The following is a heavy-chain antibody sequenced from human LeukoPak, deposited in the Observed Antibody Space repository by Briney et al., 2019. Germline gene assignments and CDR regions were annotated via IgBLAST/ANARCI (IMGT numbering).Heavy chain of an antibody. CDR1: GFTFDDYG. CDR2: INWNGGST. J-gene: IGHJ3*02. D-gene: IGHD4-17*01. CDR3: ARDTVTADAFDI. Sequence: GGSLRLSCAASGFTFDDYGMSWVRQAPGKGLEWVSGINWNGGSTGYADSVKGRFTISRDNAKNSLYLQMNSLRAEDTAVYYCARDTVTADAFDIWGQGTMVTVSS. V-gene: IGHV3-20*04.